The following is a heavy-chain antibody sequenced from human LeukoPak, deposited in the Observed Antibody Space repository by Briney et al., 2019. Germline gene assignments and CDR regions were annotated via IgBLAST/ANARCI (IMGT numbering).Heavy chain of an antibody. Sequence: GASVKVSCEASGYTFISYDINWVRQAPGQGLEWMGWMNPKTGDTGYGQKFQGRVNMSADTSISTAYLEVSSLRSQDTAVYYCARRYRSGSFFVWFDPWGQGTQVTVSA. D-gene: IGHD6-19*01. V-gene: IGHV1-8*01. CDR1: GYTFISYD. CDR2: MNPKTGDT. J-gene: IGHJ5*02. CDR3: ARRYRSGSFFVWFDP.